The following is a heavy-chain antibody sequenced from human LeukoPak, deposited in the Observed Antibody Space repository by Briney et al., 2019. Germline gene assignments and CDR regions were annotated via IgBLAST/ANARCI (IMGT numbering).Heavy chain of an antibody. CDR3: ARWRGGGSGLYYFDY. Sequence: PSETLSLTCAVYGGSFSGYYWSWIRQPPGKGLEWIGEINHSGSTNYNPSLKSRVTISVDTSKNQFSLKLSSVTAADTAVYYCARWRGGGSGLYYFDYWGQGILVTVSS. D-gene: IGHD3-10*01. J-gene: IGHJ4*02. CDR1: GGSFSGYY. CDR2: INHSGST. V-gene: IGHV4-34*01.